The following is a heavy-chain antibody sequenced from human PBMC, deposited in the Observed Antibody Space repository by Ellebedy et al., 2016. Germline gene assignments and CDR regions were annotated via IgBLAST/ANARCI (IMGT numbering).Heavy chain of an antibody. J-gene: IGHJ6*02. Sequence: GGSLRLXXAASGFTFDDYAMHWVRQAPGKGLEWVPLISWDGGSTYYADSVKGRFTISRDNSKNSLYLQMNSLRAEDTALYYCAKDIPPWDGSGSYPQFHGMDVWGQGTTVTVSS. CDR2: ISWDGGST. CDR3: AKDIPPWDGSGSYPQFHGMDV. V-gene: IGHV3-43D*03. D-gene: IGHD3-10*01. CDR1: GFTFDDYA.